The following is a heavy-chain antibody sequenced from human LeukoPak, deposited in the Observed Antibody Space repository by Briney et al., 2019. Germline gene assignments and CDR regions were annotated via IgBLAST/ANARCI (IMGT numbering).Heavy chain of an antibody. D-gene: IGHD4/OR15-4a*01. V-gene: IGHV3-53*01. CDR1: GFTVSSNS. CDR2: IYSDNT. CDR3: ARRAGAYSHPYDY. J-gene: IGHJ4*02. Sequence: GGSLRLSCTVSGFTVSSNSMSWVRQAPGKGLEWVSFIYSDNTHYSNSVKGRFTISIDNSKNTLYLRMNSLRAEDTAVYYCARRAGAYSHPYDYWGQGTLVTVSS.